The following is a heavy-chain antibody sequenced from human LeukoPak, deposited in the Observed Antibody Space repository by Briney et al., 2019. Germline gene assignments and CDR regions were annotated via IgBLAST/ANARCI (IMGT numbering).Heavy chain of an antibody. Sequence: GESLKISCKGSGYSFTSYWIGWVRQMPGKGLEWMGIIYPGDSDTRYSPSFQGQVTISADKSISTAYLQWSSLKASDTAMYYCARLPGYYDSSGRLNYYGMDVWGQGTTVTVSS. CDR2: IYPGDSDT. J-gene: IGHJ6*02. CDR1: GYSFTSYW. CDR3: ARLPGYYDSSGRLNYYGMDV. D-gene: IGHD3-22*01. V-gene: IGHV5-51*01.